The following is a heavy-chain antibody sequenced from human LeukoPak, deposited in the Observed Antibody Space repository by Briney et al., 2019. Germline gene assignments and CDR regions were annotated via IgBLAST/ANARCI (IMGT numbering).Heavy chain of an antibody. CDR2: ISSSSSYI. J-gene: IGHJ4*02. CDR1: GFTFSSYS. V-gene: IGHV3-21*01. CDR3: ARSRQRIFGVFDY. D-gene: IGHD3-3*01. Sequence: GGSLRLSCAASGFTFSSYSMNWVRQAPGKGVEWVSSISSSSSYIYYADSVKGRFTISRDNAKNSLYLQMSSLRAEDTAVYYCARSRQRIFGVFDYWGQGTLVTVSS.